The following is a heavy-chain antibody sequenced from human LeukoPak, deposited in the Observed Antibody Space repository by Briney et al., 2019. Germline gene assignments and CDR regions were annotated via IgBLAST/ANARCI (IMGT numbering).Heavy chain of an antibody. CDR2: IDWDDDK. V-gene: IGHV2-70*11. D-gene: IGHD5-12*01. CDR1: GFSLSTSGMC. Sequence: ESGPALVKPTQTLTLTRTFSGFSLSTSGMCVSWIRQPPGKALEWLARIDWDDDKYYSTSLKTRLTISKDTSKNQVVLTMTNMDPVDTATYYCARISPGLRGYASLTDYWGQGTLVTVSS. J-gene: IGHJ4*02. CDR3: ARISPGLRGYASLTDY.